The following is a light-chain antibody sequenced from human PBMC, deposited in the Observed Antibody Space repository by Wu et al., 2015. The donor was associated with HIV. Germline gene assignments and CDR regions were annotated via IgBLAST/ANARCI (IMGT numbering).Light chain of an antibody. V-gene: IGKV1-5*03. Sequence: DIQMTQSPSTLSASVGDRVTITCRASQSIINWLAWYQQKPGKAPKLLIYKASTLQSGVPPRFSGSGSGTEFTLTIRSLQPDDFATYYCQQYRSWHSFGQGTKLGDQT. CDR3: QQYRSWHS. J-gene: IGKJ2*03. CDR2: KAS. CDR1: QSIINW.